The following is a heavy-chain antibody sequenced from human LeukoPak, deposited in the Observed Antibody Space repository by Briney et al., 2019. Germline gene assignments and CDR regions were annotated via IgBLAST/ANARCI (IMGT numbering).Heavy chain of an antibody. CDR3: AGPPQAGPFDY. CDR2: INPDGSDK. V-gene: IGHV3-7*01. D-gene: IGHD6-19*01. J-gene: IGHJ4*02. CDR1: GFIFRDYW. Sequence: GGSLRLYYAGSGFIFRDYWLTWVRQAPGKGLEWVANINPDGSDKNYVDSLKGRITIFRDNAKNLLFLQMNSLRVEDTAVYYCAGPPQAGPFDYWGQGTLVTVSS.